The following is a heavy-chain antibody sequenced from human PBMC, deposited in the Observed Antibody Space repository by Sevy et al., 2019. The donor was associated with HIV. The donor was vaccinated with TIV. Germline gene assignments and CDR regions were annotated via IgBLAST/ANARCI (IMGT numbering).Heavy chain of an antibody. J-gene: IGHJ4*02. V-gene: IGHV3-30*18. D-gene: IGHD3-3*01. Sequence: GGSLRLSCAASGFTFSSYGMHWVRQAPGKGLEWVAVISYDGSNKYYAESVKGRFTISRDNSKNTLYLQMNSLRAEETAVYYCAKGGQRSTLPHYDFWSGYNYWGQGTLVTVSS. CDR2: ISYDGSNK. CDR3: AKGGQRSTLPHYDFWSGYNY. CDR1: GFTFSSYG.